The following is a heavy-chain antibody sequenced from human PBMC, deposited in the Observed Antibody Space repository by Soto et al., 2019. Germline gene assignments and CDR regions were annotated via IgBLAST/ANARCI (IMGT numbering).Heavy chain of an antibody. CDR1: GFTFSSYA. D-gene: IGHD2-2*01. CDR2: ISGSGGST. J-gene: IGHJ6*02. V-gene: IGHV3-23*01. CDR3: AKLSYRSSTSCYRYYYYGMDV. Sequence: GGSLRLSCAASGFTFSSYAMSWVRQAPGKGLEWVSAISGSGGSTYYADSVKGRFTISRDNSKNTLYLQMNSLRAEDTAVYYCAKLSYRSSTSCYRYYYYGMDVWGQGTTVTVSS.